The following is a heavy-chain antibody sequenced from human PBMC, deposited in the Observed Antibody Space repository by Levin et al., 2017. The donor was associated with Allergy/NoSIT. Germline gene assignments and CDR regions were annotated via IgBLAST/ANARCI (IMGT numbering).Heavy chain of an antibody. D-gene: IGHD6-6*01. V-gene: IGHV3-23*01. CDR2: ISGSGAST. CDR3: AKHRQYSSSPQDY. CDR1: GFTFSSYA. J-gene: IGHJ4*02. Sequence: PGGSLRLSCAASGFTFSSYAMSWVRQAPGKGLEWVSAISGSGASTYYADSVKGRFTISRDKSKNTVYLQMNSLRAEDTAVYYCAKHRQYSSSPQDYWGQGTLLTVSS.